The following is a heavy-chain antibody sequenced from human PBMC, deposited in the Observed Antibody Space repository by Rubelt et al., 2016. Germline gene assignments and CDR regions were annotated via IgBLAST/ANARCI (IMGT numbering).Heavy chain of an antibody. J-gene: IGHJ4*02. D-gene: IGHD3-22*01. CDR2: IYHSGST. V-gene: IGHV4-4*02. Sequence: PSGTLSLTCAVSGGSISSSNWWSWVRQPPGKGLEWIGEIYHSGSTYYNPSLKSRVTISVDTSKNQFSLKLSSVTAADTAVYYCARQGDSSGYPADYWGQGTLVTVSS. CDR1: GGSISSSNW. CDR3: ARQGDSSGYPADY.